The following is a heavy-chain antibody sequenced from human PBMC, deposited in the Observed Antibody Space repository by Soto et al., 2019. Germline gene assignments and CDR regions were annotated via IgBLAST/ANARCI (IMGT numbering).Heavy chain of an antibody. D-gene: IGHD3-22*01. V-gene: IGHV1-69*13. CDR1: GVAFSSYA. CDR2: IIPIFGTA. J-gene: IGHJ4*02. Sequence: GASMNVSSKASGVAFSSYAISWVRQAPGQGLEWMGGIIPIFGTANYAQKFQGRVTITADESTSTAYMELSSLRSEDTAVYYCAGEPYYDSSGYAFDYWGQGTLVTVSS. CDR3: AGEPYYDSSGYAFDY.